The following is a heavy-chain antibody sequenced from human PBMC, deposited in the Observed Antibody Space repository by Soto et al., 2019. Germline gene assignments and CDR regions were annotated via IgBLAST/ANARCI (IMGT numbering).Heavy chain of an antibody. D-gene: IGHD6-13*01. CDR3: ARDREQQLVLDY. Sequence: PGGSLRLSCAASGFTFSSYAMHWVRQAPGKGLEYVSAISSNGGSTYYANSVKGRFTISRDNSKNTLYLQMGSLRAEDMAVYYCARDREQQLVLDYWGQGTLVTVSS. CDR1: GFTFSSYA. CDR2: ISSNGGST. J-gene: IGHJ4*02. V-gene: IGHV3-64*01.